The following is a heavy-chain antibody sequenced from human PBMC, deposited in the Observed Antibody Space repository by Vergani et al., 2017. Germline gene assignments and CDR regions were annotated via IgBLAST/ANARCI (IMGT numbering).Heavy chain of an antibody. CDR3: ARGFIIAPPFDP. J-gene: IGHJ5*02. D-gene: IGHD3-10*01. CDR2: INHSGST. V-gene: IGHV4-34*01. CDR1: GGSFSGYY. Sequence: QVQLQQWGAGLLKPSETLSLTCAVYGGSFSGYYWSWIRQPPGKGLEWIGEINHSGSTNYNPSLKSRVTISVDTSKNQFSLKLISVTAADTAVYYCARGFIIAPPFDPWGQGTLVTVSS.